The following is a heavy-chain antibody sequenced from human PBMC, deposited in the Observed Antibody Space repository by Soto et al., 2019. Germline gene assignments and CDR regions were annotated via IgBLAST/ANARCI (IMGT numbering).Heavy chain of an antibody. CDR3: ARGGGVGVAGSAAFDM. J-gene: IGHJ3*02. CDR1: GYPVTAYY. D-gene: IGHD3-3*01. Sequence: QLHLMQSGAVVKKPGASVTVSCSASGYPVTAYYMHWVRQAPGRGLEWMGGINPATGAAKYTQTFQGRVNLTRDTSTSTVFMELSGLTSEDTAVFYCARGGGVGVAGSAAFDMWGQGTLVTVSS. CDR2: INPATGAA. V-gene: IGHV1-2*02.